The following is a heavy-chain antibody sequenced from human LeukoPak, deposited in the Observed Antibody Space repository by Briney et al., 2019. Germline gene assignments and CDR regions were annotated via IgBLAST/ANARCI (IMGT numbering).Heavy chain of an antibody. J-gene: IGHJ6*03. D-gene: IGHD4-23*01. V-gene: IGHV4-39*07. CDR3: AREVADYGGYYYYHYMDV. CDR1: GGSISSGSYY. CDR2: IYYSGST. Sequence: SETLSLTCTVSGGSISSGSYYWGWIRQPPGKGLEWIGRIYYSGSTYYNPSLKSRVTMSVDTSKNQFSLKLSSVTAADTAMYYCAREVADYGGYYYYHYMDVWGKGTTVTISS.